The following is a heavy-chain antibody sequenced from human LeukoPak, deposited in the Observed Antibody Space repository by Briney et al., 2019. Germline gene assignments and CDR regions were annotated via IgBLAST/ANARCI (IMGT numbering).Heavy chain of an antibody. J-gene: IGHJ4*02. CDR1: GFTFSSYA. CDR3: ARDFTYSSSWKGNFDY. Sequence: GGSLRLSCAASGFTFSSYAMHWVRQAPGKGLEWVAVISYDGSNKYYADSVKGRFTISRDNSKNTLYLQMNSLRAEDTAVYYCARDFTYSSSWKGNFDYWGQGTLVTVSS. CDR2: ISYDGSNK. D-gene: IGHD6-13*01. V-gene: IGHV3-30-3*01.